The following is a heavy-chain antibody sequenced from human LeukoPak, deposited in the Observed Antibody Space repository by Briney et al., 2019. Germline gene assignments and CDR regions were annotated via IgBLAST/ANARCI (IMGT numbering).Heavy chain of an antibody. D-gene: IGHD3-22*01. V-gene: IGHV4-59*01. CDR3: ARGSPLYDSSGYYWGY. CDR1: GGSISSYY. J-gene: IGHJ4*02. CDR2: IYYSGST. Sequence: SETLSLTCTVSGGSISSYYWSWIRQPPGKGLEWIGYIYYSGSTNYNPSLKSRVTISVDTSKNQFSLRLSSVTAADTAVYYCARGSPLYDSSGYYWGYWGQGTLVTVSS.